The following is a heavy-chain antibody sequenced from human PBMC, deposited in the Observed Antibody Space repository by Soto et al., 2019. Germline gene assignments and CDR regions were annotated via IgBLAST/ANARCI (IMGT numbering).Heavy chain of an antibody. CDR2: ISYDGSNK. V-gene: IGHV3-30*18. D-gene: IGHD6-6*01. J-gene: IGHJ6*02. CDR1: GFTFSSYG. CDR3: AKPKGHIASRNYFFYGMDV. Sequence: GGSLRLSCAASGFTFSSYGMHWVRQAPGKGLEWVAVISYDGSNKYYADSVKGRFTISRDNSKNTLYLQMNSLRAEDTAVYYCAKPKGHIASRNYFFYGMDVGGQGTTVIVSS.